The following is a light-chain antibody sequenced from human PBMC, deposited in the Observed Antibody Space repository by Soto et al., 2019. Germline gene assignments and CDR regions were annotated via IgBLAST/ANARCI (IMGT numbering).Light chain of an antibody. CDR1: QSVSSSY. J-gene: IGKJ4*01. V-gene: IGKV3-20*01. CDR3: QQYGSSPSST. Sequence: EIVLTQSPGTLSLSPGERATLSCRASQSVSSSYLAWYQQKPGQAPRLLIYGASSRATGIPDRFSGSGSGTDFPLTISRLEPEDFAVYYCQQYGSSPSSTFGGGTKVAIK. CDR2: GAS.